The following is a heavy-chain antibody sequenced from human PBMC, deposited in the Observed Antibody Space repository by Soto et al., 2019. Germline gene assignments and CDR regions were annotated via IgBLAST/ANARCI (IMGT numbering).Heavy chain of an antibody. CDR3: ARAFRSNYYAY. J-gene: IGHJ4*02. Sequence: PGESLKISCRGSGFTFTTYWIDWVRQMPGKGLEWMGVIYPDDSDTKYNPSFQGRVTISADKSNSTAYLQWSSLEASDTAIYYCARAFRSNYYAYWGRGTLVTVSS. V-gene: IGHV5-51*01. CDR2: IYPDDSDT. D-gene: IGHD3-3*01. CDR1: GFTFTTYW.